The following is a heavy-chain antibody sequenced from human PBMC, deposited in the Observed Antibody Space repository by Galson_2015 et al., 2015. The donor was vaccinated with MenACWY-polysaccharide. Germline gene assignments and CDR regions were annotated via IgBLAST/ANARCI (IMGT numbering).Heavy chain of an antibody. CDR2: INHSGST. CDR3: ARGPIFAYYDFWSGYSSLDY. D-gene: IGHD3-3*01. V-gene: IGHV4-34*01. CDR1: YY. Sequence: YYWSWIRQPPGKGLEWIGEINHSGSTNYNPSLKSRVTISVDTSKNQFSLKLSSVTAADTAVYYCARGPIFAYYDFWSGYSSLDYWGQGTLVTVSS. J-gene: IGHJ4*02.